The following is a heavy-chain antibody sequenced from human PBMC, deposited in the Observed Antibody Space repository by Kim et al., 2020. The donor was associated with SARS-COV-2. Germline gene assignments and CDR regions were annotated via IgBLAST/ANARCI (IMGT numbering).Heavy chain of an antibody. V-gene: IGHV3-15*01. J-gene: IGHJ4*02. Sequence: TQYAAPVKGRFTISRDDSKNTLYLQMISLKAEDTAVYYCTADRMLTALFDSWGQVSLVTVSS. D-gene: IGHD3-9*01. CDR2: T. CDR3: TADRMLTALFDS.